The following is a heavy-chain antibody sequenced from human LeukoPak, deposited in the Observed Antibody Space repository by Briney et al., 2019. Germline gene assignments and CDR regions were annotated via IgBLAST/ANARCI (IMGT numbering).Heavy chain of an antibody. V-gene: IGHV5-51*01. CDR2: IYPGDSDT. D-gene: IGHD2-2*01. J-gene: IGHJ4*02. Sequence: GESLKISCKGSGYSFTSYWIGWVRPMPGKGLEWMGIIYPGDSDTRYSPSFQGQVTISADKSISTAYLQWSSLKASDTAMYYCARQIVVVPAASGGVDYWGQGTLVTVSS. CDR3: ARQIVVVPAASGGVDY. CDR1: GYSFTSYW.